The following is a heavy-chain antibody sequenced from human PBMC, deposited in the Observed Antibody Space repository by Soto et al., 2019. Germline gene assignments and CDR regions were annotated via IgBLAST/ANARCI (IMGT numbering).Heavy chain of an antibody. Sequence: QVQLQESGPRLVEASQTLSLTCTVSTGSITSSGYYWSWIRQPPGKRLEWIGYLYHSGSTFYSPSLQCRVAMSVDTAKNQFSLTLSSATAAYNAVYHCARMGGTYSVPDYWGPGTLVTVSS. V-gene: IGHV4-31*03. CDR3: ARMGGTYSVPDY. D-gene: IGHD2-21*01. J-gene: IGHJ4*02. CDR2: LYHSGST. CDR1: TGSITSSGYY.